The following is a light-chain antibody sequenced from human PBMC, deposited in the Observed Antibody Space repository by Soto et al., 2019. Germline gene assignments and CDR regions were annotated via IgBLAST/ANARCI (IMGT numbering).Light chain of an antibody. CDR2: EVH. CDR3: GSYAGSSNV. Sequence: VLTPPSSAPRTPRQSGTISCTGTRCDARGYNYVSWYQQHPGKAPKLLIYEVHKLPSGVPDRFAGSKSGNTASLTVSGLQAEVEDESYCGSYAGSSNVFGGGTKV. CDR1: RCDARGYNY. V-gene: IGLV2-8*01. J-gene: IGLJ1*01.